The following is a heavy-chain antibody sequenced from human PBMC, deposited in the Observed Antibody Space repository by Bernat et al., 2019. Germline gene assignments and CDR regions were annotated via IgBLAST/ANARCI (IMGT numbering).Heavy chain of an antibody. J-gene: IGHJ6*02. Sequence: QVQLQESGPGLVKPSQTLSLTCTVSGGSISSVGYYWSWIRQHPGKGLEWIGYIYYSGSTYYNPSLKSRVNISVDTAKNQFSLKLSSVTAADTAVYYCARDGGGRGYDYDYYYGMDVWGQGTTVTVSS. CDR3: ARDGGGRGYDYDYYYGMDV. CDR1: GGSISSVGYY. V-gene: IGHV4-31*03. CDR2: IYYSGST. D-gene: IGHD5-12*01.